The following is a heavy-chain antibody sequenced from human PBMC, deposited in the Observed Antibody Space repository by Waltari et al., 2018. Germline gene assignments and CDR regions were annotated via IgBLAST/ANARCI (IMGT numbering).Heavy chain of an antibody. J-gene: IGHJ4*02. CDR1: GGSFSGYY. CDR2: INHSGST. CDR3: ARDSLMKWVPAAIYRFDY. V-gene: IGHV4-34*01. Sequence: QVQLQQWGAGLLKPSETLSLTCAVYGGSFSGYYCSWLRPPPGKGLEWIGEINHSGSTNYNPSLKSRVTISVDTSKNQFSLKLSSVTAADTAVYYCARDSLMKWVPAAIYRFDYWGQGTLVTVSS. D-gene: IGHD2-2*01.